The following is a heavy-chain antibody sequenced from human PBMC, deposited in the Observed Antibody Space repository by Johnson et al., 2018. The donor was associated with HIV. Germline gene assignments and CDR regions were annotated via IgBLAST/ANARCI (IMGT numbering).Heavy chain of an antibody. CDR1: GFTFSRYG. Sequence: QVQLVESGGGVVQPGRSLRLSCAASGFTFSRYGMHWVRQAPGKGLEWVACIPNDGSNKCYADPVKGRFSISRDNSKNTRYLQINSLRAEDTAVYCCASDQTGVTTSWGQESMVTVSS. CDR2: IPNDGSNK. D-gene: IGHD2-8*02. J-gene: IGHJ3*01. V-gene: IGHV3-30*03. CDR3: ASDQTGVTTS.